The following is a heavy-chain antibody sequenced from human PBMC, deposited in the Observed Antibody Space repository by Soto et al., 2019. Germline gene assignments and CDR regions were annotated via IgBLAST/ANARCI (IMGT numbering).Heavy chain of an antibody. J-gene: IGHJ4*02. V-gene: IGHV3-20*04. Sequence: GGSLRLSCAASGFTFDDYGMSWVRQAPGKGLEWVSGINWNGGSTGYADSVKGRFTISRDNAKNSLYLQMNSLRAEDTALYYCARDEAGYCSGGSCYAPPDYWGQGTLVTVSS. CDR3: ARDEAGYCSGGSCYAPPDY. D-gene: IGHD2-15*01. CDR2: INWNGGST. CDR1: GFTFDDYG.